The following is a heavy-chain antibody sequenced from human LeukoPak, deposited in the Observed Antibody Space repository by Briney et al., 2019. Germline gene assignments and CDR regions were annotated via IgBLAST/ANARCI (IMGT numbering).Heavy chain of an antibody. CDR3: ARDRTRIGYSSGWYHDY. CDR2: INPNSGGT. V-gene: IGHV1-2*02. J-gene: IGHJ4*02. CDR1: GYTFTGYY. D-gene: IGHD6-19*01. Sequence: ASVKVSCKASGYTFTGYYMHWVRQAPGQGGEWMGWINPNSGGTNYAQKFQGRVTMTRDTSISTAYMELSRLRSDDTAVYYCARDRTRIGYSSGWYHDYWGQGTLVTVSS.